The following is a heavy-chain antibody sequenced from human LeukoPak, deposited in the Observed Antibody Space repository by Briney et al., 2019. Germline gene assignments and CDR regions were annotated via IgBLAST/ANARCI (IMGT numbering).Heavy chain of an antibody. J-gene: IGHJ4*02. Sequence: SVKVSCKASGGTFSSYAISWVRQAPGQGLEWMGRIIPIFGTANYAQKFQGRVTITADKSTSTAYMEPSSLRSEDTAVYYCAKDAGSYEADYSGQGTLVTVSS. V-gene: IGHV1-69*06. CDR2: IIPIFGTA. CDR3: AKDAGSYEADY. CDR1: GGTFSSYA. D-gene: IGHD1-26*01.